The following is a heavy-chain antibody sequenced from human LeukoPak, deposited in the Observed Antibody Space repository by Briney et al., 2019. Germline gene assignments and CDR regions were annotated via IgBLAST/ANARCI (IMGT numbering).Heavy chain of an antibody. CDR1: GFTFSSYS. D-gene: IGHD5-24*01. V-gene: IGHV3-48*01. Sequence: GGSLRLSCAASGFTFSSYSMNWVRQAPGKGLEWVSYISSSSSTIYYADSVKGRFTISRDNAKNSLYLQMNSLRAEDTAVYYCARTGTGRWLQFSFDYWGQGTLVTVSS. CDR2: ISSSSSTI. J-gene: IGHJ4*02. CDR3: ARTGTGRWLQFSFDY.